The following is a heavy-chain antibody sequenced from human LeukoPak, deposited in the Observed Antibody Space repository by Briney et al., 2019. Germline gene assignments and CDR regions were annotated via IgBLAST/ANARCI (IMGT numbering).Heavy chain of an antibody. CDR1: GFTFSSYT. CDR3: ARERHYCGSGSHPLFGY. D-gene: IGHD3-10*01. Sequence: GGSLRLSCETSGFTFSSYTMYWVRQAPGKGLEWVSSITTNSDYIYYADSVRGRFTISRDNAKDSLYLQMNSLRAEDTAVYYCARERHYCGSGSHPLFGYWGQGTLVSVSS. V-gene: IGHV3-21*01. J-gene: IGHJ4*02. CDR2: ITTNSDYI.